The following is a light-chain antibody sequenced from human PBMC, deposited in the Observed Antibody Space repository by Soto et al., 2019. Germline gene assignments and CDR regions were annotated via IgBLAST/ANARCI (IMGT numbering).Light chain of an antibody. J-gene: IGKJ4*01. CDR2: DTS. Sequence: EIGLTQSPATLSLSPGERATLSCTASQSVSRYLAWYQQKPGQAPRLVIHDTSTRATGVPDTFSGSGSGTEFTLTISSLKPEDFAMYYCQQRFSWPPTFGGGTHVEIK. CDR1: QSVSRY. V-gene: IGKV3-11*01. CDR3: QQRFSWPPT.